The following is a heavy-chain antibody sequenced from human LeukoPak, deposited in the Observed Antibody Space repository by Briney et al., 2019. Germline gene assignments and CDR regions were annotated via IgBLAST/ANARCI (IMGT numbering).Heavy chain of an antibody. V-gene: IGHV1-24*01. CDR1: GYTLTELS. CDR2: FDPEDGET. Sequence: ASVKVSCKVSGYTLTELSMHWVRQAPGKGLEWMGCFDPEDGETIYAQKFQGRVTMTEDTSTDTAYMELSSLRSEDTAVYSCATLETYYYVRSARGAFEIWGQGKLVTVSS. CDR3: ATLETYYYVRSARGAFEI. D-gene: IGHD3-10*02. J-gene: IGHJ3*02.